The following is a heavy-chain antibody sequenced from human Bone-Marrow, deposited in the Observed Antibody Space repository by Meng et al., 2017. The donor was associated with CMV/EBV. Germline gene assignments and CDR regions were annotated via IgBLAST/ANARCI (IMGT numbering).Heavy chain of an antibody. CDR2: ISSSSSDI. CDR3: AKGMRSGYRIFCLDY. J-gene: IGHJ4*02. CDR1: GFTFSTYS. V-gene: IGHV3-21*01. D-gene: IGHD3-3*01. Sequence: GGSLRLSCAASGFTFSTYSMNWVRQAPGKGLEWVSFISSSSSDIYYADSVKGRFTISRDNSKNTLYLQMNSLRAEDTAVYYCAKGMRSGYRIFCLDYWGQGTLVTVSS.